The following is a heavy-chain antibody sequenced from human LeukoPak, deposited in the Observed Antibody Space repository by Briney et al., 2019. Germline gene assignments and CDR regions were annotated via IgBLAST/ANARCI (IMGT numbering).Heavy chain of an antibody. J-gene: IGHJ6*02. CDR3: ARDYNYDSSGYCPALGMDV. V-gene: IGHV4-59*01. Sequence: SETLSLTCTVSGGSISSYYWSWIRQPPGKGLEWVGYIYYSGSTNYNPSLKSRVTISVDTSKNQFSQKLSSVTAADTAGYYCARDYNYDSSGYCPALGMDVWGQGTTVTVSS. CDR1: GGSISSYY. CDR2: IYYSGST. D-gene: IGHD3-22*01.